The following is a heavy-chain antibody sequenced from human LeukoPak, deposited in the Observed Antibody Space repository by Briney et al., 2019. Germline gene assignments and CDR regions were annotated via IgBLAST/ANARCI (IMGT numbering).Heavy chain of an antibody. D-gene: IGHD6-13*01. CDR2: IYYSGST. V-gene: IGHV4-61*08. J-gene: IGHJ2*01. CDR1: GGSISSGDYY. Sequence: PSETLSLTCTVSGGSISSGDYYWSWIRQHPGKGLEWIGYIYYSGSTNYNPSLKSRATISVDTSKNQFSLKLSSVTAADTAVFYCARVPIGAGTYRSSPLSRRCTLVTVSS. CDR3: ARVPIGAGTYRSSPL.